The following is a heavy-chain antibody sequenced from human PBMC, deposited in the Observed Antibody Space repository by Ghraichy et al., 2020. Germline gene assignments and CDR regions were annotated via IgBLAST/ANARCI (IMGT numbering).Heavy chain of an antibody. V-gene: IGHV6-1*01. CDR1: GDSVSSNSVA. D-gene: IGHD6-25*01. J-gene: IGHJ6*01. CDR3: ARDGPTSTKGPSVFPLAPCSRSTSESTAALGCLVKDYYG. Sequence: SQTLSLTCGISGDSVSSNSVAWNWIRQSPSRGLEWLGRTYYRSKWSNDYALSVKGRITINPDTSKNQFSLQLNSVTPEDTAVYYCARDGPTSTKGPSVFPLAPCSRSTSESTAALGCLVKDYYG. CDR2: TYYRSKWSN.